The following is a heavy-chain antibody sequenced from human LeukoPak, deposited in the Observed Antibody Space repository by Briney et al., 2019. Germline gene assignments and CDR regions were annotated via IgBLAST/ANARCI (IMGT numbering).Heavy chain of an antibody. CDR3: ARVPYDYYDSSGYYDY. J-gene: IGHJ4*02. D-gene: IGHD3-22*01. V-gene: IGHV3-64*01. CDR2: ISSNGGST. Sequence: GGSLRLSCAASGFTFSSYAMHWVRQPPGKGLEYVSAISSNGGSTYYANSVKGRFTISRDNSKNTLYLQMGSLRAEDMAVYYCARVPYDYYDSSGYYDYWGQGTLVTVSS. CDR1: GFTFSSYA.